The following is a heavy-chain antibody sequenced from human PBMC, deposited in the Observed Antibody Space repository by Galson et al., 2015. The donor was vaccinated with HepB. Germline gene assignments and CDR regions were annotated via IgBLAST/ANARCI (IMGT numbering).Heavy chain of an antibody. CDR3: ARHLGGLVGPDDAFDI. Sequence: ETLSLTCTVSGGSISSSSYYWGWIRQPSGKGLEWIGSIYYSGSTYYNPSLKSRVTISVDTSKNQFSLKLSSLTAADTAVYYCARHLGGLVGPDDAFDIWGQGTMVTVSS. V-gene: IGHV4-39*01. J-gene: IGHJ3*02. CDR2: IYYSGST. CDR1: GGSISSSSYY. D-gene: IGHD1-26*01.